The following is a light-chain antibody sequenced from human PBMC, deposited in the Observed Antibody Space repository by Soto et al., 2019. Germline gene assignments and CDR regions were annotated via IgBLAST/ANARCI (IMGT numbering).Light chain of an antibody. J-gene: IGKJ2*01. CDR3: QQSGGSPPYT. CDR2: GAS. CDR1: QSISRYY. V-gene: IGKV3-20*01. Sequence: VLTQSPGTLSLSPGERATISCRARQSISRYYLAWYQHKPGQAPRLLMNGASSRATGIPQRFSGSGSGTDFTLTISSLEPEDCGVYYCQQSGGSPPYTFGQGTRLEIK.